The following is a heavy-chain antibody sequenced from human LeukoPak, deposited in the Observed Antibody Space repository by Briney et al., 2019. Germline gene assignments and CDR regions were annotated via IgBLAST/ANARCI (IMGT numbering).Heavy chain of an antibody. V-gene: IGHV1-2*02. Sequence: ASVKVSCKASGYTFTGYYMHWVRQAPGQGLEWMGWINPNSGGTNYAQKFQGRVTMTRDTSISTAYMELSRLRSDDPAVYYCARIIAAAGNWFDPWGQGTLVTVSS. CDR1: GYTFTGYY. CDR2: INPNSGGT. CDR3: ARIIAAAGNWFDP. J-gene: IGHJ5*02. D-gene: IGHD6-13*01.